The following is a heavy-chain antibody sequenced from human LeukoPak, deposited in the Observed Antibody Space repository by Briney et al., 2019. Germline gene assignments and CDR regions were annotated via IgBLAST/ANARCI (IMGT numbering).Heavy chain of an antibody. D-gene: IGHD1-26*01. V-gene: IGHV3-21*01. J-gene: IGHJ4*02. CDR1: GFTFSSYS. CDR3: ASTRVGNTPYYMDV. CDR2: ISSSSSYI. Sequence: PGGSLRLSCAASGFTFSSYSMNWVRQAPGKGLEWVSSISSSSSYIYYADSVKGRFTISRDNAKNSLYLQMNSLRAEDTAVYYCASTRVGNTPYYMDVWGQGTLVTVSS.